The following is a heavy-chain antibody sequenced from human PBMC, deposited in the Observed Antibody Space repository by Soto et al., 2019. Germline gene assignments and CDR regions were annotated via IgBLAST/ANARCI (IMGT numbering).Heavy chain of an antibody. CDR1: GFPFSAYN. J-gene: IGHJ4*02. CDR2: ISYDGSNK. Sequence: PGGSLRLSCTGSGFPFSAYNINWVRQAPGKGLEWVAVISYDGSNKYYADSVKGRFTISRDDAKNSVYLQIDSLRDEDTALYYCSRSPEVGVRGAYWGQGTLVTVSS. D-gene: IGHD3-16*01. V-gene: IGHV3-30*03. CDR3: SRSPEVGVRGAY.